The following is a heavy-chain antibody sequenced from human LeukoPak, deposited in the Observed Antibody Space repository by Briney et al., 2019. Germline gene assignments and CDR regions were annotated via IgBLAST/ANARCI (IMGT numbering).Heavy chain of an antibody. Sequence: ASVKVSCKASGYTFTGYYMHWVRQAPGQGLEWMGWINPNSGGTNYAQKFQGRVTMTRDTSISTAYMELSRLRSDDTAVYYCARLVRYSSLRGPRFDPWGQGTLVTVSS. V-gene: IGHV1-2*02. CDR1: GYTFTGYY. D-gene: IGHD6-13*01. CDR3: ARLVRYSSLRGPRFDP. J-gene: IGHJ5*02. CDR2: INPNSGGT.